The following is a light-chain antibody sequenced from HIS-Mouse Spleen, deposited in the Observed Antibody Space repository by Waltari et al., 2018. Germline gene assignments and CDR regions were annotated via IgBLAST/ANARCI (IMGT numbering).Light chain of an antibody. J-gene: IGKJ1*01. Sequence: EIVMTQSPATLSVSPGERATLSCRASQSVSSNLAWYQQKPGQPPRLLNYGASTRATGIPARFSGSGSGTEFTLTISSMQSEDFAVYYCQQYNNWPRTFGQGTKVEIK. CDR1: QSVSSN. V-gene: IGKV3-15*01. CDR2: GAS. CDR3: QQYNNWPRT.